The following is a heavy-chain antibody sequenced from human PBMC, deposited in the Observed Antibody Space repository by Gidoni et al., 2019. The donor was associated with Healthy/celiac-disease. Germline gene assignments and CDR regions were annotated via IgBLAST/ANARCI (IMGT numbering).Heavy chain of an antibody. V-gene: IGHV4-59*01. CDR2: IYYSGST. D-gene: IGHD5-18*01. J-gene: IGHJ4*02. CDR3: ARGKQRGDFDY. CDR1: GGSISSYY. Sequence: QVQLQESGPGLVKPSETLSLTCTVSGGSISSYYWSWIRQPPGKGLEWIGYIYYSGSTNYNPSLKSRVTISVDTSKNQFSLKLSSVTAADTAVYYCARGKQRGDFDYWGQGTLVTVSS.